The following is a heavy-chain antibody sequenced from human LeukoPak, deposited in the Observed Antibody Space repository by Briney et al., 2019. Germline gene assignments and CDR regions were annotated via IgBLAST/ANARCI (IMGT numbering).Heavy chain of an antibody. CDR2: ISSSSSYI. J-gene: IGHJ4*02. Sequence: GGSLRLSCAASGFTFSSYSMNWVRQAPGKGLEWVSSISSSSSYIYYADSVKGRFTISRDNAKNSLYLQVTGLTTEDTAVYYCAGDSNSGYHPNWGQGTLVTVSS. CDR3: AGDSNSGYHPN. V-gene: IGHV3-21*01. D-gene: IGHD3-22*01. CDR1: GFTFSSYS.